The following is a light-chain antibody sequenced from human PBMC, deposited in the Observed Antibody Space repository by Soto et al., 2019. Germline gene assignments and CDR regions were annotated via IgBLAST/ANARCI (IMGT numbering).Light chain of an antibody. J-gene: IGKJ1*01. CDR2: GAS. CDR3: QQYGSSPWT. V-gene: IGKV3-20*01. Sequence: EIVLTQSPGTLSLSQGERATLSCRASQSVSSSYLAWYQQKPGQAPRLLIYGASSRATGIPDRFSGSVSGTDGTITISRLETEDGSVYYCQQYGSSPWTFGQGTKVDIK. CDR1: QSVSSSY.